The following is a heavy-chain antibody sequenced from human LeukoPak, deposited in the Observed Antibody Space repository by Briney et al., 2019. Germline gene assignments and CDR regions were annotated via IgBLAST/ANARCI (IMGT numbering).Heavy chain of an antibody. CDR3: ARETVKLLVAARPRWFDP. Sequence: ASVKVSCKASGYTFTSYGISWVRQAPGQGLEWMGGIIPIFGTANYAQKFQGRVTITADESTSTGYMELSSLRSEDTAVYYCARETVKLLVAARPRWFDPWGQGTLVTVSS. J-gene: IGHJ5*02. CDR1: GYTFTSYG. CDR2: IIPIFGTA. V-gene: IGHV1-69*13. D-gene: IGHD6-6*01.